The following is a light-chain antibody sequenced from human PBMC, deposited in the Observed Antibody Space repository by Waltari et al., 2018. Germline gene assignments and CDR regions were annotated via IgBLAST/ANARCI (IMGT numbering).Light chain of an antibody. J-gene: IGLJ3*02. CDR3: SLYMGSGIWV. CDR1: SGSVSTTSY. CDR2: KGS. Sequence: QTVVTQEPSLSVSPGGTVTLTCALTSGSVSTTSYASWYQQTPGQPPRTLVYKGSSRSSGVPDRFSGSILGNKAARTITGAQADDESNYYCSLYMGSGIWVFGGGTKLTVL. V-gene: IGLV8-61*01.